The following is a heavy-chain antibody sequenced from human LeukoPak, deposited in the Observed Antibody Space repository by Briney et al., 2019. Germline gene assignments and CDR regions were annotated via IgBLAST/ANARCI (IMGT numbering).Heavy chain of an antibody. CDR1: GGSISSYY. J-gene: IGHJ4*02. V-gene: IGHV4-59*01. CDR2: IYYSGST. CDR3: VRADYRYYFDY. D-gene: IGHD3-16*01. Sequence: SETLSLTCTVSGGSISSYYWSWIRQPPGKGLEWIGYIYYSGSTNYNPSLKSRVTISVDTSKNQFSLKLSSVTAADTAVYYCVRADYRYYFDYWGQGTLVTVSS.